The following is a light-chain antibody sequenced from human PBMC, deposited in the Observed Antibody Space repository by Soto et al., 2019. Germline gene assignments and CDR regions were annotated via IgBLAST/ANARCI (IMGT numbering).Light chain of an antibody. CDR3: QQYSIWRT. Sequence: EIVMTQSPATLSVSPGERATLSCWASQSVSSNLAWYQQKPGQAPRLLIYGASTRATGIPARFSGSGSGTEFTLTISSLQSEDFAVYYCQQYSIWRTFGQGTKVDIK. J-gene: IGKJ1*01. V-gene: IGKV3-15*01. CDR1: QSVSSN. CDR2: GAS.